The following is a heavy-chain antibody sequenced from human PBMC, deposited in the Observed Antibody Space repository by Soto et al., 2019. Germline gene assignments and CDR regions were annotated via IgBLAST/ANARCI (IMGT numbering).Heavy chain of an antibody. CDR2: IFHSGTP. D-gene: IGHD5-18*01. CDR3: ARDRRMVTNLGGYYYYRMDV. J-gene: IGHJ6*02. CDR1: GGSISSGVYY. Sequence: QVQLQESGPGLVKPSQTLSLTCTVSGGSISSGVYYWSWIRQHPGKGLEWIGYIFHSGTPYYNPSLKSRLTISVDTSKNQFSLKLSSVTAADTAVYYCARDRRMVTNLGGYYYYRMDVWGQGTTVTVSS. V-gene: IGHV4-31*03.